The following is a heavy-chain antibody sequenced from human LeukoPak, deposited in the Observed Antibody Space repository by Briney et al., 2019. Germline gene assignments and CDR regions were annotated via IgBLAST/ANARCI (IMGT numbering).Heavy chain of an antibody. V-gene: IGHV4-38-2*02. CDR2: IYHRGRS. CDR1: GYSIRSDYY. J-gene: IGHJ3*02. D-gene: IGHD4-23*01. Sequence: SETLSLTCTVSGYSIRSDYYWGWIRQPPGKGLEGIGSIYHRGRSYYNPSLEGRVTMSVDTSKIQFSLNLNSVTAADTAVYYCAVSTVGAPVPQPFDIWGQGTLVTVSS. CDR3: AVSTVGAPVPQPFDI.